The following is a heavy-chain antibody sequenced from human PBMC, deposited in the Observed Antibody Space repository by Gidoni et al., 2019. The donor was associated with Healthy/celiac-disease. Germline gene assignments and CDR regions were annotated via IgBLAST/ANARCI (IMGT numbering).Heavy chain of an antibody. CDR1: GFTFSSYS. Sequence: EVQLVESGGGLVKPGGSLRLSCSASGFTFSSYSMNWVRQAPGKGLEWVSSISSSSSYIYYADSVKGRFTISRDNAKNSLYLQMNSLRAEDTAVYYCASWEGSFADYWGQGTLVTVSS. J-gene: IGHJ4*02. D-gene: IGHD3-10*01. CDR3: ASWEGSFADY. CDR2: ISSSSSYI. V-gene: IGHV3-21*01.